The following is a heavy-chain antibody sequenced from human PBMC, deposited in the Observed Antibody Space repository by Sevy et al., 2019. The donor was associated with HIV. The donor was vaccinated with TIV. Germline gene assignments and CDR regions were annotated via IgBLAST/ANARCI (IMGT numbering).Heavy chain of an antibody. Sequence: ASVKVSCKASGYTFTGYYMHWVRQAPGQGLEWMGWINPNSGGTNDAQKFQGRVTMTRDTSISTAYMELSRLRSDDTAVYYCARDVGSVVVPAAVYFDYWGQGTLVTVSS. CDR1: GYTFTGYY. CDR3: ARDVGSVVVPAAVYFDY. D-gene: IGHD2-2*01. CDR2: INPNSGGT. V-gene: IGHV1-2*02. J-gene: IGHJ4*02.